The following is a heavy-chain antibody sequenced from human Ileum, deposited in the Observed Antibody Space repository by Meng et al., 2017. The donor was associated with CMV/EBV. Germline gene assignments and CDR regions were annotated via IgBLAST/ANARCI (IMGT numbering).Heavy chain of an antibody. V-gene: IGHV3-74*03. CDR1: GFTFNTHW. J-gene: IGHJ4*02. Sequence: GESLKISCAASGFTFNTHWMHWVRQAPGKGLVWVSRIKSDGSGATYPDSVKGRFTISRDNAKNTVYLQMNSLRAEDTAVYYCAKDLHIAAADYWGQGKRVNGSS. CDR3: AKDLHIAAADY. D-gene: IGHD6-6*01. CDR2: IKSDGSGA.